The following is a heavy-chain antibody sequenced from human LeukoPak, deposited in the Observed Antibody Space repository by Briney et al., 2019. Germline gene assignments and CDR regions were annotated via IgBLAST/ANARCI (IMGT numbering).Heavy chain of an antibody. CDR3: ARDRGYSYGSMDY. CDR1: GYTFTGYY. D-gene: IGHD5-18*01. J-gene: IGHJ4*02. Sequence: ASVKVSCKASGYTFTGYYMHWVRQAPGQGLEWMGWVNPNSGGTNYAQKFQGRVTMTRDTSISTAYMELSRLRSDDTAVYYCARDRGYSYGSMDYWGRGTLVTVSS. CDR2: VNPNSGGT. V-gene: IGHV1-2*02.